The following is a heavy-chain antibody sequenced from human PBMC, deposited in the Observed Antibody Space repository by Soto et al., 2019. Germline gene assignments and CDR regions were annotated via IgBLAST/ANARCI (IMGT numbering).Heavy chain of an antibody. D-gene: IGHD2-8*01. V-gene: IGHV3-30*18. CDR2: VSYHGSDK. CDR3: AKTPCRQYCIKPPPAFGE. Sequence: QVQLVESGGGVVQPGRSLRLSCVVSGFIFSDYGMHWVRQAPGKGLEWVAAVSYHGSDKYYADSVKGRFTVSRDNSDNTLFRQRSSRGAKDTAIFYCAKTPCRQYCIKPPPAFGEWAKGKMVTVS. CDR1: GFIFSDYG. J-gene: IGHJ3*01.